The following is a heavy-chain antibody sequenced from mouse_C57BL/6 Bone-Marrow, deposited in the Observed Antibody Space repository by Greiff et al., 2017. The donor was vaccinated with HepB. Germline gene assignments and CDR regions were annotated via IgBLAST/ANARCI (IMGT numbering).Heavy chain of an antibody. CDR3: ARAGTRGDY. V-gene: IGHV3-6*01. CDR2: ISYDGSN. D-gene: IGHD1-1*01. J-gene: IGHJ2*01. Sequence: EVKLQESGPGLVKPSQSLSLTCSVTGYSITSGYNWNWIRQFPGNKLEWMGYISYDGSNNYNPSLKTRISITRDTSKNQCFLKLNSVTTEDTATYYCARAGTRGDYWGQGTTLTVSS. CDR1: GYSITSGYN.